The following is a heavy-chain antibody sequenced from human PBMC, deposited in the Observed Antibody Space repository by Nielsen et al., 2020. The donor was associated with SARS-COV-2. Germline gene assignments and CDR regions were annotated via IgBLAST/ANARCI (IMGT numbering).Heavy chain of an antibody. CDR3: ARAGSGAQWLVLLPFDY. J-gene: IGHJ4*02. V-gene: IGHV3-21*01. CDR1: GFTFSSYS. Sequence: GGFLRLSCAASGFTFSSYSMNWVRQAPGKGLEWVSSITSSSSYIYYADSVKGRFTISRDNAKNSLSLQMSSLRAEDTAVYYCARAGSGAQWLVLLPFDYWGQGTQVTVSS. CDR2: ITSSSSYI. D-gene: IGHD6-19*01.